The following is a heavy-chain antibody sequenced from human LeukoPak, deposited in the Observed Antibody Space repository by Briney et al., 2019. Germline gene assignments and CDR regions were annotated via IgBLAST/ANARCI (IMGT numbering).Heavy chain of an antibody. Sequence: ASVTVSCKASGYTFTIYGISWVRQAPGQGLEWMGWISAYNGNTNYAQKLQGRVTMTTDTSTSTAYMELRSLRSDDTAVYYCARVGDSSGYYYGVYYYMDVWGKGTTVTVSS. CDR3: ARVGDSSGYYYGVYYYMDV. CDR2: ISAYNGNT. V-gene: IGHV1-18*01. D-gene: IGHD3-22*01. CDR1: GYTFTIYG. J-gene: IGHJ6*03.